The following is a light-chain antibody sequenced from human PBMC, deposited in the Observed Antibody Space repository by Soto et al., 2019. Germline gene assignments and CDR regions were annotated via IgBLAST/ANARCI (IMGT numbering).Light chain of an antibody. J-gene: IGKJ4*01. CDR2: RTS. Sequence: EIVMTQSPATLSVSPGERVTLSCRARQSVGSNLAWYQQKPGQAPRLLMFRTSSRATGFPARFSGSGSGTEFNLTISSLQSEDFGVYYCQQYNNWPRATFGGGTKVDIK. CDR3: QQYNNWPRAT. V-gene: IGKV3-15*01. CDR1: QSVGSN.